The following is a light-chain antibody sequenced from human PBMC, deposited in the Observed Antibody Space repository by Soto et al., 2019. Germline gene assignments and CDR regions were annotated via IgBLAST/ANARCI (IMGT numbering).Light chain of an antibody. V-gene: IGLV1-47*02. J-gene: IGLJ3*02. CDR2: SYN. CDR3: ATWDDSLSGWV. CDR1: YSNIGSNF. Sequence: SVLTQPPSASGTPGQRVTISCSGTYSNIGSNFVYWYQHLPGTTPKLLVFSYNQRPSGVPDRFSGSTSGSSASLASSGLRSEDEADSYCATWDDSLSGWVFGGGTKLTVL.